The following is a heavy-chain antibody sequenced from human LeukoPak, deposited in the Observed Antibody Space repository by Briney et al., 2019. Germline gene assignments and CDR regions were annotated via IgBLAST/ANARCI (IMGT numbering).Heavy chain of an antibody. CDR1: GYSFTSKW. J-gene: IGHJ4*02. Sequence: GESLKISCKGSGYSFTSKWIGWVGQMPGKGLEWLGIIYPDDSDTRYSPSFRGQVTISADKSISTAHLQWSSLKALDTAIYFCAGGQFSELRRLDGYVACWAQGTLVTVSS. V-gene: IGHV5-51*01. CDR2: IYPDDSDT. D-gene: IGHD3-3*01. CDR3: AGGQFSELRRLDGYVAC.